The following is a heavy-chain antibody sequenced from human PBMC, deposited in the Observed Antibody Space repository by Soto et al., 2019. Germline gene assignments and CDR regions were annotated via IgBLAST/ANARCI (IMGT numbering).Heavy chain of an antibody. CDR1: GFTFSSYG. Sequence: QVQLVESGGGVVQPGRSLRLSCAASGFTFSSYGMHWVRQAPGKGLEWVAVISDDGSNKYYADSVKGRFTISRDNSKNTLYQQMNSLRAEDTAMYYCAKDFRDIVVVVAATPRGDYYYGMDVWGQGTTVTVSS. CDR2: ISDDGSNK. V-gene: IGHV3-30*18. D-gene: IGHD2-15*01. CDR3: AKDFRDIVVVVAATPRGDYYYGMDV. J-gene: IGHJ6*02.